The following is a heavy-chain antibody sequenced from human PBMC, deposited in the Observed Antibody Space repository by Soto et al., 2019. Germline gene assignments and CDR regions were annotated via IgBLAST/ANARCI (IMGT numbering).Heavy chain of an antibody. J-gene: IGHJ4*02. D-gene: IGHD3-16*01. Sequence: SETLSLTCAVSGGSVNSGSYYWTWIRQPPGRGLEWIGYIYYTGTTDSNPSLKSRVTISLDTSKNQFSLNLNSVTAADTAVYYCARARAHDYGKYYFDYWGPGTLVTVSS. CDR3: ARARAHDYGKYYFDY. V-gene: IGHV4-61*01. CDR1: GGSVNSGSYY. CDR2: IYYTGTT.